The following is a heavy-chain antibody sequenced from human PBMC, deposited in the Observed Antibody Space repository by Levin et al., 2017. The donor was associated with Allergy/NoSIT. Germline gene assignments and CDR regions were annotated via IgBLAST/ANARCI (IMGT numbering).Heavy chain of an antibody. CDR1: GYTFTGYY. D-gene: IGHD5-24*01. CDR3: ARVDVDDYNNY. Sequence: ASVKVSCKASGYTFTGYYMHWVRQAPGQGLEWMGRINPNSGGTNYAQKFQGRVTMTRDTSISTVYMELSRLRSDDTAVYYCARVDVDDYNNYWGQGTLVNVSS. J-gene: IGHJ4*02. V-gene: IGHV1-2*06. CDR2: INPNSGGT.